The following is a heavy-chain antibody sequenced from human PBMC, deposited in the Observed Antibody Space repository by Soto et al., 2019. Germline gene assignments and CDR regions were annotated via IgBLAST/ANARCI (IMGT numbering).Heavy chain of an antibody. CDR2: ISSSSSTI. D-gene: IGHD2-2*01. CDR1: GFTFSSYS. CDR3: ARITRRGYCSSTSCYDY. J-gene: IGHJ4*02. V-gene: IGHV3-48*01. Sequence: PGGSLRLSCAASGFTFSSYSMNWVRQAPGKGLEWVSYISSSSSTIYYADSVKGRFTISRDNAKNSLYLQMNSLRAEDTAVYYCARITRRGYCSSTSCYDYWGQGTLVTVSS.